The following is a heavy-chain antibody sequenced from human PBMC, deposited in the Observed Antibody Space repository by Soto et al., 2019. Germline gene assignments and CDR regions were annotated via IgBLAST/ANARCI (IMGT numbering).Heavy chain of an antibody. Sequence: QVQLVQSGAEVKKPGSSVKVSCKASGGTFSSYAISWVRQAPGQGLEWMGGIIPIFGTANYAQKFQGRVTIPADESTSTADRELSSLRSEDTAVYYCARGLRRGYDLGAFDIWGQGTMVTVSS. J-gene: IGHJ3*02. V-gene: IGHV1-69*12. D-gene: IGHD5-12*01. CDR3: ARGLRRGYDLGAFDI. CDR2: IIPIFGTA. CDR1: GGTFSSYA.